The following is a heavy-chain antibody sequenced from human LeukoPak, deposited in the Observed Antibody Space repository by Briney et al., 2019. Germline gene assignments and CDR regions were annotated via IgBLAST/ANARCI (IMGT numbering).Heavy chain of an antibody. CDR1: GFIFSSHE. CDR3: ARGDYGAFYGMDV. CDR2: INTSGRTK. J-gene: IGHJ6*02. V-gene: IGHV3-48*03. D-gene: IGHD4-17*01. Sequence: GSLRLSCGASGFIFSSHEMNWVRQAPGKGLEWVSFINTSGRTKYYADSVKGRFTISRDNAQNALYLQMNSLKVEDTAIYYCARGDYGAFYGMDVWGPGTTVTVSS.